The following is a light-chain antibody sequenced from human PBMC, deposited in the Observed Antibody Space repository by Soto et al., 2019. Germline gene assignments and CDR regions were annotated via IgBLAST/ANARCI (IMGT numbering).Light chain of an antibody. J-gene: IGKJ1*01. CDR3: KQCYSPQCT. CDR1: QGITSY. CDR2: AVS. V-gene: IGKV1-39*01. Sequence: DIQMTQSPSSLSASVGDRVTITCQASQGITSYLNWYQHKAGKAPNLLIYAVSSLETGVPARFSGGGSGTVFTLTIVNLHPEDFAIYYCKQCYSPQCTFGQGTKVDIK.